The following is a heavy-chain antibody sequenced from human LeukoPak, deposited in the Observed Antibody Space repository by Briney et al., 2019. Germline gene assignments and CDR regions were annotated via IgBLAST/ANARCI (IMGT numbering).Heavy chain of an antibody. CDR3: AKDFTPYYDFWSGYYRGPWFDP. V-gene: IGHV3-23*01. CDR2: ISGSGCST. D-gene: IGHD3-3*01. Sequence: GGSLRLSCAASGFTFSSYAMSWVRQAPGKGLEWVSAISGSGCSTYYADSVKGRFTIYRDNSKNTLYLQMNSLRAEDTVVYYCAKDFTPYYDFWSGYYRGPWFDPWGQGTLVTVSS. J-gene: IGHJ5*02. CDR1: GFTFSSYA.